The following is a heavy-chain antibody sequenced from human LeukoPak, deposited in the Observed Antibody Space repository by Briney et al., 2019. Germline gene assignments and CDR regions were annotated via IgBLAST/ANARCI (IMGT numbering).Heavy chain of an antibody. CDR3: ARHQWLGPFDY. CDR1: GYTFTSYY. V-gene: IGHV1-46*01. Sequence: GASVKVSCKASGYTFTSYYMYWVRQAPGQGLEWMGIINPSGGSTRYAQKFQGRVTMTRDTSTSTVYMELSSLRSEDTAVYYCARHQWLGPFDYWGQGTLVTVSS. CDR2: INPSGGST. J-gene: IGHJ4*02. D-gene: IGHD6-19*01.